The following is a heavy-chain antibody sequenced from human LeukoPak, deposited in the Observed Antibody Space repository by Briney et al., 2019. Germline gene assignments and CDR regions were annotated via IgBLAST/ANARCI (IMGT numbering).Heavy chain of an antibody. V-gene: IGHV3-23*01. J-gene: IGHJ4*02. D-gene: IGHD4-23*01. CDR3: AVYGGNSAEYYFDY. CDR1: GLPFSSYA. CDR2: ISGSGGST. Sequence: GGSLRLSCAASGLPFSSYAMSWVRQAPGKGLEWVSAISGSGGSTYYADSVKGRFTISRDNSKNTPYLQMNSLRAEDTAVYYCAVYGGNSAEYYFDYWGQGTLVTVSS.